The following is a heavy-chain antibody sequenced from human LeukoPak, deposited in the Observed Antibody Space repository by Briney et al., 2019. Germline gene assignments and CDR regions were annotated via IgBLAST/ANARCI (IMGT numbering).Heavy chain of an antibody. CDR3: ATSARTYIGSSLDY. J-gene: IGHJ4*02. D-gene: IGHD2-15*01. V-gene: IGHV3-74*01. Sequence: TGGSLRLPCAASGFTFSTYWMHWVRQDPGKGLVWVSRISSDASITSYANPVKGRFTISRDNAKNTLYLQMNSLRAEDTALYYCATSARTYIGSSLDYWGQGTLVTVSS. CDR1: GFTFSTYW. CDR2: ISSDASIT.